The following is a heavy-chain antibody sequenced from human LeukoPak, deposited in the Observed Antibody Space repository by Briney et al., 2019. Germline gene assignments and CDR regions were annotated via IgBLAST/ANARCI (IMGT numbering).Heavy chain of an antibody. D-gene: IGHD3-22*01. Sequence: GGSLRLSCAPSGFTFSSYAMSWVRQAQGKGLDWVSAISGNGGATYYADSVEGRFTISRDNSKNTLYLQMNSLRAEDTAVYYCAKEFTMIVVVIASYFDYWGQGTLVTVSS. J-gene: IGHJ4*02. CDR2: ISGNGGAT. CDR1: GFTFSSYA. CDR3: AKEFTMIVVVIASYFDY. V-gene: IGHV3-23*01.